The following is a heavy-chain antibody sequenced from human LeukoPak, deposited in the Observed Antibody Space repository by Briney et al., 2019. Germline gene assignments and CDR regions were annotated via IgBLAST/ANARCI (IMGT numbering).Heavy chain of an antibody. D-gene: IGHD6-25*01. J-gene: IGHJ4*02. CDR1: GYSISSGYY. CDR2: IYFSGVT. CDR3: ARHRRDRVTSAYGD. Sequence: KPSETLSLTCAVSGYSISSGYYWGWIRQPPGKGLEWIGTIYFSGVTNYNPSLKSRVTMFLDTPKNQVSLHLSSVTAADSAVYYCARHRRDRVTSAYGDWGRGTLVTVSS. V-gene: IGHV4-38-2*01.